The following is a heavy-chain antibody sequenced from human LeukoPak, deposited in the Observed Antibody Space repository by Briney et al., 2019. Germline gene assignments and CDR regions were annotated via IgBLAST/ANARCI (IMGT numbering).Heavy chain of an antibody. CDR3: ARDLGNTHGDY. J-gene: IGHJ4*02. CDR2: IIPIFGTA. Sequence: GASVKVSCKASGGTFSSYAISWVRQAPGQGLEWMGGIIPIFGTANYAQKFQGRVTITADESTSTAYMELSSLRSEGTAVYYCARDLGNTHGDYWGQGNLVTVSS. V-gene: IGHV1-69*13. CDR1: GGTFSSYA. D-gene: IGHD3-16*01.